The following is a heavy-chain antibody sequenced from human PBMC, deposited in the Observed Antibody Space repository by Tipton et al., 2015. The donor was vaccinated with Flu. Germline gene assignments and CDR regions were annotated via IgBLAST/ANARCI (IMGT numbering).Heavy chain of an antibody. CDR2: ISSSGNTI. V-gene: IGHV3-48*03. CDR1: GFPFSSYE. Sequence: SLRLSCAASGFPFSSYEMNWVRQAPGKGLEWVSYISSSGNTISYADSVRGRFTISRDNTKKSLYLQLNSLRAEDTAIYYCATLTGDDYWGQGILVTVSS. CDR3: ATLTGDDY. D-gene: IGHD7-27*01. J-gene: IGHJ4*02.